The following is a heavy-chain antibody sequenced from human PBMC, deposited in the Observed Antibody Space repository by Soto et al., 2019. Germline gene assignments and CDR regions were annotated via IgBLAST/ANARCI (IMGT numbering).Heavy chain of an antibody. CDR2: IDPSDSYT. V-gene: IGHV5-10-1*01. D-gene: IGHD2-2*02. CDR3: ARLEIVVVPAAILYYYYYGMDV. CDR1: GYSFTSYW. Sequence: GESLKISCKGSGYSFTSYWISWVRQMPGKGLEWMGRIDPSDSYTNYSPSFQGHVTISADKSISTAYLQWSSLKASDTAMYYCARLEIVVVPAAILYYYYYGMDVWGQVTTVTVSS. J-gene: IGHJ6*02.